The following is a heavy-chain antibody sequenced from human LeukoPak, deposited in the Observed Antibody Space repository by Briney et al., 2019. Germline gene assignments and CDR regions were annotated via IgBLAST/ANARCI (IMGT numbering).Heavy chain of an antibody. Sequence: SETLSLTCAVYGGSFSDYSWSWIRQPPGKGLEWIGYIYYSGSTNYNPSLKSRVTISVDTSKNQFSLKLSSVTAADTAVYYCARQSAAAGYSGWFDPWGQGTLVTVSS. CDR3: ARQSAAAGYSGWFDP. CDR2: IYYSGST. J-gene: IGHJ5*02. V-gene: IGHV4-59*01. D-gene: IGHD6-13*01. CDR1: GGSFSDYS.